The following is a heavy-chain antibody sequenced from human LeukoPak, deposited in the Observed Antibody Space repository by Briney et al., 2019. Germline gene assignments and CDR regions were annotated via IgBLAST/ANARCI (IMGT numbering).Heavy chain of an antibody. V-gene: IGHV3-23*01. J-gene: IGHJ4*02. CDR2: IGGSGDTT. CDR3: VEDVVVIVAAKPGI. CDR1: GFTFSTYA. D-gene: IGHD2-15*01. Sequence: QSGGSLRLSCAASGFTFSTYAMSWVRQAPGKGLEWVSSIGGSGDTTYYADAVKGRFTISRDNSKNTLYLQMNSLRVDDTAVYYCVEDVVVIVAAKPGIWGQGTLVTVSS.